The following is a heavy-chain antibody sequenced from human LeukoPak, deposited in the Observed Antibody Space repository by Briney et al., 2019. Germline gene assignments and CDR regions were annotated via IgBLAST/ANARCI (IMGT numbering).Heavy chain of an antibody. CDR3: ARARGGCSSTSCYAWFDP. CDR2: INHSGST. D-gene: IGHD2-2*01. Sequence: PSETLSLTCAVYGGSFSGYYWSWIRQPPGKGLEWIGEINHSGSTDYNPSLKSRVTISVDTSKNQFSLKLSSVTAADTAVYYCARARGGCSSTSCYAWFDPWGQGTLVTVSS. CDR1: GGSFSGYY. V-gene: IGHV4-34*01. J-gene: IGHJ5*02.